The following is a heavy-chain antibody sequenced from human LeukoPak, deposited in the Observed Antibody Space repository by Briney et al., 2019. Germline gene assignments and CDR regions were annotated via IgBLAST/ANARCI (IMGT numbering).Heavy chain of an antibody. CDR3: ARGGITIFGVVTVYGMDV. CDR2: ISAYNGNT. CDR1: GYTFTSYG. J-gene: IGHJ6*02. V-gene: IGHV1-18*01. D-gene: IGHD3-3*01. Sequence: ALVKVSCKASGYTFTSYGISWVRQAPGQGLEWMGWISAYNGNTNYAQKLQGRVTMTTDTSTSTAYMELRSLRSDDTAVYYCARGGITIFGVVTVYGMDVWGQGTTVTVSS.